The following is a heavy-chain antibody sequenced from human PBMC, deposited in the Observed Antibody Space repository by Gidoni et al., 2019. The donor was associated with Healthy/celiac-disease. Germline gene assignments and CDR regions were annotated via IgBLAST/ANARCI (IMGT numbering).Heavy chain of an antibody. CDR1: GGSISSGGYS. Sequence: QLQLQESGTGRGKPSQTLSLTCAVYGGSISSGGYSWSWIRQPPGKGLEGIGYIYHSGSTYYNPSLKRRVTISVDRSQTQFSLKLSSVTAADTAVYSCARGDGGGEFDYWGQGTLVTVSS. CDR2: IYHSGST. D-gene: IGHD2-15*01. V-gene: IGHV4-30-2*01. J-gene: IGHJ4*02. CDR3: ARGDGGGEFDY.